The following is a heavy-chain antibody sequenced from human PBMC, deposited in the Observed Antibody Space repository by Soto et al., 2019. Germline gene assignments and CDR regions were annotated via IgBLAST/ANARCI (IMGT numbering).Heavy chain of an antibody. CDR1: GDSVSSNSAA. V-gene: IGHV6-1*01. CDR3: ARDSGSYFLGAFDI. CDR2: TYYRSKWYN. D-gene: IGHD1-26*01. J-gene: IGHJ3*02. Sequence: SQTLSLTCAISGDSVSSNSAAWNWIRQSPSRGLEWLGRTYYRSKWYNDYAVSVKSRITINPDTSKNQFSLQLDSVTPEDTAVYYYARDSGSYFLGAFDIWGQGTMVTVSS.